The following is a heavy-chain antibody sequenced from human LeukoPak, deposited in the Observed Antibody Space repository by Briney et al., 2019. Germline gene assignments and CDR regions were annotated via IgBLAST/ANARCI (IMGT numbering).Heavy chain of an antibody. J-gene: IGHJ4*02. CDR1: GFTFSSYA. D-gene: IGHD2-2*01. CDR3: ARVGYCSTTSCQRGFDY. V-gene: IGHV3-21*01. Sequence: PGGSLRLSCAASGFTFSSYAMHWVRQAPGKGLEWVSSISSSNTYIYHADSVKGRFTISRDNAKNSLYLQMNSLRAEDTAVYYCARVGYCSTTSCQRGFDYWGQGTLVTVSS. CDR2: ISSSNTYI.